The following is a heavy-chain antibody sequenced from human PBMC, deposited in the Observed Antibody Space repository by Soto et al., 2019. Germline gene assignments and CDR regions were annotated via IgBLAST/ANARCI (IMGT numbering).Heavy chain of an antibody. D-gene: IGHD3-16*01. CDR3: VRGDGGYFDQ. V-gene: IGHV1-18*01. Sequence: QVQLVQSGVEVKKPGASVKVSCKAMGYTFTNYGLSWVLQAPGEGLEWLGWISAYNGHTKNAQKFQDRVTLSTETSASTDYLELRSLTSDATAVYYCVRGDGGYFDQCAQGTLVLVSS. CDR2: ISAYNGHT. CDR1: GYTFTNYG. J-gene: IGHJ4*02.